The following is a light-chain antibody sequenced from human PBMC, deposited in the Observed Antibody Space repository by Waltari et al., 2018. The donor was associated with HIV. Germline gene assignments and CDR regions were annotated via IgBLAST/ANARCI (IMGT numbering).Light chain of an antibody. CDR1: TSNIETQW. V-gene: IGLV1-47*01. Sequence: QPVLTQPPSASGTPGQTVTISCSGSTSNIETQWVYWYHQLPGTAPKLLIYRNYKRPSGVPERFSVSKSGASASLVISGLRSEDEADYYCEAWDSTLKETLFGGGTKLTVL. J-gene: IGLJ3*02. CDR3: EAWDSTLKETL. CDR2: RNY.